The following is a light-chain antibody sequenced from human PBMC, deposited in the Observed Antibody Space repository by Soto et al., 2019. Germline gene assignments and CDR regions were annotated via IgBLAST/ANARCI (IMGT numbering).Light chain of an antibody. Sequence: QSVLTQPPSVSGAPGQRVTISCTGTRSNIGAGFDVHWYQQLPGTAPKLLIYDNNNRPSGVPDRFSGSKSGTSASLAITGLQAEDEADYYCQSYGGSLSGPVVFGGGTQLTVL. CDR3: QSYGGSLSGPVV. V-gene: IGLV1-40*01. CDR2: DNN. CDR1: RSNIGAGFD. J-gene: IGLJ2*01.